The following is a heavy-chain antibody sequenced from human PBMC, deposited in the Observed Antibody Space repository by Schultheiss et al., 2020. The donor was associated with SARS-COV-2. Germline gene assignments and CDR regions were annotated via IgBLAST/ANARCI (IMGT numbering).Heavy chain of an antibody. CDR3: ARHAYSSGWNRLQNWFDP. Sequence: GESLKISCKASGYTFTYHWIGWVRQMPGKGLEWMGIIYPGDSDTRYSPSFQGQVTISADKSISTAYLQWSSLKASDTAMYYCARHAYSSGWNRLQNWFDPWGQGTLVTVSS. CDR2: IYPGDSDT. D-gene: IGHD6-19*01. V-gene: IGHV5-51*01. J-gene: IGHJ5*02. CDR1: GYTFTYHW.